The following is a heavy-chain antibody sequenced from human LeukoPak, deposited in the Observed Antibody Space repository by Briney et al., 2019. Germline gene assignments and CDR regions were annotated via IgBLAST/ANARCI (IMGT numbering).Heavy chain of an antibody. D-gene: IGHD2-2*01. J-gene: IGHJ3*02. CDR3: ARVQLPATKGAFDI. CDR1: GGSISTYY. V-gene: IGHV4-4*07. Sequence: PSETLSLTCSVSGGSISTYYWSWIRQPAGRGLEWIGRIYTSGGTNYNPSLKSRVTMSVDTSKNQFSLRMISVTAADTALYWCARVQLPATKGAFDIWGQGTMVTVPS. CDR2: IYTSGGT.